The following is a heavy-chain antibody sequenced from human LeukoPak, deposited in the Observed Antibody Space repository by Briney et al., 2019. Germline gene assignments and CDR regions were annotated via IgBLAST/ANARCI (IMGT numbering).Heavy chain of an antibody. CDR1: GFTFSSYS. D-gene: IGHD6-6*01. J-gene: IGHJ3*02. CDR2: ISSSSSYI. Sequence: GGSLRLSFAASGFTFSSYSMNWVRQAPGKGLEWVSSISSSSSYIYYADSVKGRFTISRDNAKNSLYLQMNSLRAEDTAVYYCAGYSSSPDAFDIWGQGTMVTVSS. V-gene: IGHV3-21*01. CDR3: AGYSSSPDAFDI.